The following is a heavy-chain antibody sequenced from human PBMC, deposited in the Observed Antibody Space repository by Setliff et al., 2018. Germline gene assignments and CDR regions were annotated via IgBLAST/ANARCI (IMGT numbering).Heavy chain of an antibody. V-gene: IGHV4-4*02. CDR1: GDSISNDYW. CDR2: INQSGTT. D-gene: IGHD1-1*01. Sequence: PSETLSLTCAVSGDSISNDYWWSWVRQPPERELEWIGEINQSGTTNYNPPLKGRATISVDNSKNQFSLNLNSVTVADTAMYFCARGVRTGHLDSWGQGTLVTVSS. CDR3: ARGVRTGHLDS. J-gene: IGHJ4*02.